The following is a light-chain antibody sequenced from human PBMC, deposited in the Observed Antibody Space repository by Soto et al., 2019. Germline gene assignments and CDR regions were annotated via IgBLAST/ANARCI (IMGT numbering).Light chain of an antibody. Sequence: QSALTQPASVSGSPGQSITISCTGTSSDVGGYNYVSWYQQYPGKAPKLIIYDVSSRPSGVSDRFSGSKSGNSASLTISGLQAEDEADYYCTSYTSSSTLVFGGGTQLTVL. CDR3: TSYTSSSTLV. V-gene: IGLV2-14*01. CDR1: SSDVGGYNY. J-gene: IGLJ2*01. CDR2: DVS.